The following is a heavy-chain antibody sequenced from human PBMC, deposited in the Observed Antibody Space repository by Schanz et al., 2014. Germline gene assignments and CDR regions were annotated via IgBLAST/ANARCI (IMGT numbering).Heavy chain of an antibody. Sequence: EVQLVQSGGGLVQPGGSLRLSCAASGFTFSSHWMHWVRQDPGKGLVWVARIKSDGSSTSYADSVKGRFTISRDNAKNTLYLQMNSLRPEDTAVYYCARGGFGEVSYFDYWGQGTLVTVSS. J-gene: IGHJ4*02. CDR1: GFTFSSHW. D-gene: IGHD3-10*01. V-gene: IGHV3-74*01. CDR2: IKSDGSST. CDR3: ARGGFGEVSYFDY.